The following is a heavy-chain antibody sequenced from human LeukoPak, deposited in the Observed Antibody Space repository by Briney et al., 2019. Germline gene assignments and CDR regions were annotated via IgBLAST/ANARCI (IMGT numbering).Heavy chain of an antibody. J-gene: IGHJ4*02. D-gene: IGHD6-13*01. V-gene: IGHV2-70*01. Sequence: RESGPALVKPTQTLTQTCTFSGFSLSTSGMCVSWIRQPPGKALEWLALIDWDDDKYYSTSLKTRLTISKDTSKNQVVLTMTNMDPVDTATYYCARLQYSSSSYYFDYWGQGTLVTVSS. CDR1: GFSLSTSGMC. CDR2: IDWDDDK. CDR3: ARLQYSSSSYYFDY.